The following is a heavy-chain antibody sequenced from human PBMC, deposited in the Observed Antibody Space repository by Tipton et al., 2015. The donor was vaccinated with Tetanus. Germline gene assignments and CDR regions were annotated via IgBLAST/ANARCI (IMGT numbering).Heavy chain of an antibody. Sequence: TLSLTCTVSGGSISSYYWSWIRQPPGKGLEWIGYIYYSGSTNYNPSLKSRVTISVDTSKNQFSLKLSSVTAADTAVYYCARAEGRYFDLWARGTLVTVSS. J-gene: IGHJ2*01. CDR2: IYYSGST. V-gene: IGHV4-59*01. CDR1: GGSISSYY. CDR3: ARAEGRYFDL.